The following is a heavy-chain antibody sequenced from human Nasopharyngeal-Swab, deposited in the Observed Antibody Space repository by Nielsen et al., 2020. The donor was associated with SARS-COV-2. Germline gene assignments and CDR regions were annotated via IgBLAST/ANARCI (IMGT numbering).Heavy chain of an antibody. CDR2: IYSGGST. J-gene: IGHJ4*01. V-gene: IGHV3-53*01. D-gene: IGHD4-23*01. CDR3: ARETGGNYPPYYFDD. Sequence: WIRQPPGKGLEWVSVIYSGGSTYYADSVKGRFTISIDNSKNTLYLQMNSLRAEDTAVYYCARETGGNYPPYYFDDWGQGTLVTVSS.